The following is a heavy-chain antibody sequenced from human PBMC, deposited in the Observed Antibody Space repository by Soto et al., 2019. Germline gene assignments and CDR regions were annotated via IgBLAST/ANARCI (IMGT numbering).Heavy chain of an antibody. CDR1: GYTFTSYA. D-gene: IGHD3-10*01. CDR2: INAGNGNT. Sequence: ASVKVSCKASGYTFTSYAMHWVRQAPGQRLEWMGWINAGNGNTKYSQKFQGRVTITADESTSTAYMELSSLRSEDTAVYYCARARITMIRGVIIKDYYYGMDVWGQGTTVTVSS. V-gene: IGHV1-3*01. J-gene: IGHJ6*02. CDR3: ARARITMIRGVIIKDYYYGMDV.